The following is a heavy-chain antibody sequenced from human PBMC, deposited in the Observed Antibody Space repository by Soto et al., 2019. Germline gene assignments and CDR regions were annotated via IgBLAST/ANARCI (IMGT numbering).Heavy chain of an antibody. D-gene: IGHD2-2*02. CDR1: GFTFDDYA. V-gene: IGHV3-9*01. CDR2: LTWNSDII. CDR3: AKGVVPATIRGEHYFDY. J-gene: IGHJ4*02. Sequence: PGGSLRLSCAASGFTFDDYAMHWVRRAPGRGLEWVSGLTWNSDIIVYADSVKGRFTISRDNAKNSLYLQMNSLRPDDTAFYSCAKGVVPATIRGEHYFDYWGRGTLVTVSS.